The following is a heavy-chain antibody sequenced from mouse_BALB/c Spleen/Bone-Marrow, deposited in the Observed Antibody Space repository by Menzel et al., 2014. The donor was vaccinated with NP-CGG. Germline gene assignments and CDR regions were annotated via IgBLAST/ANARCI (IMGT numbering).Heavy chain of an antibody. J-gene: IGHJ4*01. CDR3: ARSKGIRGAMDY. V-gene: IGHV1-18*01. Sequence: EVKLQESGPELVKPGASVKISCKTSGYTFTEYTMHWVKQSHGKSLEWIGGINSNNGGSSYNQKFKGKVTLTVDKSSSTAYMELRSLTFEDSAVYYCARSKGIRGAMDYWGQGTSVTVSS. CDR1: GYTFTEYT. CDR2: INSNNGGS.